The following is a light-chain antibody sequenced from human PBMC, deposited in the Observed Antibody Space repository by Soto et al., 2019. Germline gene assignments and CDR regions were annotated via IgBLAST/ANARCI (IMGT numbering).Light chain of an antibody. V-gene: IGKV1-39*01. CDR3: QQNYSTPWT. CDR1: QSISSY. CDR2: AAS. Sequence: DIQMTQSPSSLSASVGDRVTITCRASQSISSYLNWYQQKPGKAPKLLIYAASGLHSGVPARFSGSGSGTEFTLTISSLQSEDFATYYCQQNYSTPWTFGQGTKVEIK. J-gene: IGKJ1*01.